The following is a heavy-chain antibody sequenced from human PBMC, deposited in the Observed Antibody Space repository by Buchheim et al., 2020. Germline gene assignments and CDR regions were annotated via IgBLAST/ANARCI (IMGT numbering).Heavy chain of an antibody. D-gene: IGHD2-15*01. V-gene: IGHV4-34*01. CDR2: INHSGST. CDR3: ARQRGRRSDYYYGMDV. CDR1: GGSFSGYY. J-gene: IGHJ6*02. Sequence: QVQLQQWGAGLLKPSETLSLTCAVSGGSFSGYYWSWIRQPPGKGLEWIGEINHSGSTNYNPSLKSRVTISVDTSKKQFYLKLSSVTAADTAVYYCARQRGRRSDYYYGMDVWGQGTT.